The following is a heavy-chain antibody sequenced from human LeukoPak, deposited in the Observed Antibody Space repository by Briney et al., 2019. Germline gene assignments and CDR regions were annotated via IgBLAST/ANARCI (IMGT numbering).Heavy chain of an antibody. Sequence: SETLSLTCTVSTGSVSSGTYYWSWIRQPPGKGLEWIGYMYYNGSTNYNPSLKSRVTISIDTSKKHFSLKLSSVTAADTAVYYCASRAYYDSSGLDYWGQGILVTVSS. CDR3: ASRAYYDSSGLDY. V-gene: IGHV4-61*03. D-gene: IGHD3-22*01. CDR2: MYYNGST. J-gene: IGHJ4*02. CDR1: TGSVSSGTYY.